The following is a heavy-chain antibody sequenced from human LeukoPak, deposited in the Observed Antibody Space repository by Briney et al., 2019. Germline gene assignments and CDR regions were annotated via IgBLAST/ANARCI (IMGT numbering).Heavy chain of an antibody. V-gene: IGHV1-8*01. CDR3: ARHPPMTYGAYYYGMDV. J-gene: IGHJ6*02. CDR2: MNPNSGNT. D-gene: IGHD4-17*01. CDR1: GYTFTSYD. Sequence: GASVKVSCKASGYTFTSYDINWVRQATGQGLEWMGWMNPNSGNTGYAQKFQGRVTMTRNTSISTAYMELSSLRSEDTAVYYCARHPPMTYGAYYYGMDVWGQGTTVTVSS.